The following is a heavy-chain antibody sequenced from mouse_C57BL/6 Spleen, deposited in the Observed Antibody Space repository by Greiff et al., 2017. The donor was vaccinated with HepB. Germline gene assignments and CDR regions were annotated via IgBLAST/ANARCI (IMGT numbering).Heavy chain of an antibody. V-gene: IGHV1-9*01. J-gene: IGHJ3*01. CDR2: ILPGSGST. D-gene: IGHD3-2*02. Sequence: VQLQQSGAELMKPGASVKLSCKATGYTFTGYWIEWVKQRPGHGLEWIGEILPGSGSTNYNEKFKGKATFTADTSSNTAYMQLSSLTTEDSAIYYSARSGTWTAQAAWFAYWGQGTLVTVAA. CDR1: GYTFTGYW. CDR3: ARSGTWTAQAAWFAY.